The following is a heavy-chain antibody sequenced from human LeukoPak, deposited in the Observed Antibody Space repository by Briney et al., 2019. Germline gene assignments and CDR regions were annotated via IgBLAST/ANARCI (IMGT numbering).Heavy chain of an antibody. CDR1: GFTFSSYG. CDR3: ARRGWTAWYYYGMDV. Sequence: GGSLRLSCAASGFTFSSYGMHWVRQAPGRGLEWVAVIWYDGSNKYYADSVKGRFTISRDNSKNTLYLQMNSLRAEDTAVYYCARRGWTAWYYYGMDVWGQGTTVTVSS. CDR2: IWYDGSNK. J-gene: IGHJ6*02. V-gene: IGHV3-33*01. D-gene: IGHD3/OR15-3a*01.